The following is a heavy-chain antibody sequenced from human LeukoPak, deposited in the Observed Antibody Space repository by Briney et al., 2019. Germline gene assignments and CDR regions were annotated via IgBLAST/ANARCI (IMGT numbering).Heavy chain of an antibody. Sequence: PGGSLRLSCAASGFTSSSYAMSWVRQAPGKGLEWVCVIYNRTTDYIDSVKGRFTISRDNSKNTVYLQMSNLRAEDTAVYYCARDGNGYYSFDQWGQGTLVTVSS. V-gene: IGHV3-23*03. CDR2: IYNRTT. J-gene: IGHJ4*02. CDR1: GFTSSSYA. D-gene: IGHD3-22*01. CDR3: ARDGNGYYSFDQ.